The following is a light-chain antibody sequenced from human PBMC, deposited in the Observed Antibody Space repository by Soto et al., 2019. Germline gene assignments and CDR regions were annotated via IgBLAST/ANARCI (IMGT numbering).Light chain of an antibody. CDR2: KTS. J-gene: IGKJ1*01. CDR1: QSLTMW. CDR3: QHCTDYSCT. Sequence: DIHMTQSPSTLSASVGARVTITCRASQSLTMWLAWYQQKPGKAPNLLIYKTSSLESGVPSRLSGSGSGTEFTLNITSLKPDDFATDYGQHCTDYSCTFGQGIKV. V-gene: IGKV1-5*03.